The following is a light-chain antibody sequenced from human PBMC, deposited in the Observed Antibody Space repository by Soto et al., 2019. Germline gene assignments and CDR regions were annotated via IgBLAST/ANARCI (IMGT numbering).Light chain of an antibody. V-gene: IGKV1-5*01. CDR1: QAVERW. J-gene: IGKJ1*01. CDR2: DVS. CDR3: QQYKDSVWT. Sequence: DIQMTQSPSTLSASVGDRVTITCRASQAVERWLAWYQQKPGEAPNLVISDVSSLERGVPSRFSGSGSGTEFTLTISGLQPDDFATYYCQQYKDSVWTFGHGTKVDIK.